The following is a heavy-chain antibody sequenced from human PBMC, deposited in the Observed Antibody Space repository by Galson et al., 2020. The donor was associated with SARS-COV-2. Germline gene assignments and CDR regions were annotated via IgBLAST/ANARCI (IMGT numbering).Heavy chain of an antibody. CDR2: MNPNSGGT. D-gene: IGHD4-4*01. CDR3: ARDRDYNLYYYYMDV. J-gene: IGHJ6*03. Sequence: ASVKVSCKASGYNFIGYYMHWVRQAPGQGLEWMGWMNPNSGGTNYAQKFQGRVTMTRDTSNSTAYMELSGLRSDDTAVYYCARDRDYNLYYYYMDVWGKGTTVTVSS. V-gene: IGHV1-2*02. CDR1: GYNFIGYY.